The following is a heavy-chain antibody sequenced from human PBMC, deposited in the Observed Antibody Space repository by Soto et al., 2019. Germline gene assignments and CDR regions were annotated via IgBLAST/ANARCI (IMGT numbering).Heavy chain of an antibody. D-gene: IGHD2-8*01. V-gene: IGHV1-18*01. Sequence: QVQLVQSGGEVKKPGASVKVSCKATGYTFTSFGISWVRQAPGQGLEWMGWISAYNGNTNYAQKLQGRVTMTTDTSTSTAYMELRSLTADDTAVYYCASDRSMYYGMDVWGQGTTVTVSS. CDR2: ISAYNGNT. J-gene: IGHJ6*02. CDR3: ASDRSMYYGMDV. CDR1: GYTFTSFG.